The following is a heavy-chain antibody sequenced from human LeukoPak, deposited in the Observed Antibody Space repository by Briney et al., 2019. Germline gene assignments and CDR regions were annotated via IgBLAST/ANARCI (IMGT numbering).Heavy chain of an antibody. CDR3: ARDHPEYYDFWSGYKPSDAFDI. J-gene: IGHJ3*02. CDR2: TIPIFGTA. V-gene: IGHV1-69*13. CDR1: GGTFSSYA. Sequence: ASVKVSCKASGGTFSSYAISWVRQAPGQGLEWMGGTIPIFGTANYAQKFQGRVTITADESTSTAYMELSSLRSEDTAVYYCARDHPEYYDFWSGYKPSDAFDIWGQGTMVTVSS. D-gene: IGHD3-3*01.